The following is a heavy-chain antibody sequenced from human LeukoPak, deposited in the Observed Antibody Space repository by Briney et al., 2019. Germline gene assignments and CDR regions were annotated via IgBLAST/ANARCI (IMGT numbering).Heavy chain of an antibody. CDR1: GYTFTSYG. Sequence: WASVKVSCKASGYTFTSYGISWVRQAPGQGLEWMGWISAYNGNTNYAQKLQGRVTMTTDTSTSTAYMELRSLRSDDTAVYYCARSDYYDSSGYYPSSHYYHYYMDVWGKGTTVTVSS. D-gene: IGHD3-22*01. CDR2: ISAYNGNT. J-gene: IGHJ6*03. CDR3: ARSDYYDSSGYYPSSHYYHYYMDV. V-gene: IGHV1-18*01.